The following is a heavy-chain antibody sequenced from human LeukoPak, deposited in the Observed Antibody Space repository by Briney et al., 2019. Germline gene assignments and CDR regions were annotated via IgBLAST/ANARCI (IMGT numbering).Heavy chain of an antibody. CDR2: IMSSGDTI. CDR3: VRDPDALDY. J-gene: IGHJ4*02. CDR1: GFTFSIYS. V-gene: IGHV3-48*02. Sequence: GGSLRLSCAASGFTFSIYSMKWVRQAPGKGREWGSYIMSSGDTIQYADSVKGRFTISRDNARNSLYLQMNSLRDEDTAVYYCVRDPDALDYWGQGTLVTVSS.